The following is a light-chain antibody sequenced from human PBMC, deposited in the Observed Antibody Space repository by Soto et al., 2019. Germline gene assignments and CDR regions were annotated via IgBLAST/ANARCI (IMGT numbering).Light chain of an antibody. CDR3: QQYGSSHPMYT. J-gene: IGKJ2*01. Sequence: ETMLTQSPGTLSLSPGERATLSCRASQSVSSSSLAWYQQKPGPAPRLLIYGASSRATGIPDRFSGSGSGTDFTLTISRLEPEDFAVYACQQYGSSHPMYTFGQGTKLEIK. CDR2: GAS. V-gene: IGKV3-20*01. CDR1: QSVSSSS.